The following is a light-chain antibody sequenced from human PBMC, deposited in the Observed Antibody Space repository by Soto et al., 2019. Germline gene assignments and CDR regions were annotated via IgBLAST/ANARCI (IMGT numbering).Light chain of an antibody. CDR3: ATWDDSLRRYV. CDR1: SSNIGSNN. CDR2: KNN. Sequence: QSVLTQPPSASGTPGQRVTMSCSGSSSNIGSNNVAWYQQLPGTAPKPLINKNNRRPSGVPDRFSGSKSGSSASLTISGLQAEDEADYYCATWDDSLRRYVFGTGTRSPS. V-gene: IGLV1-44*01. J-gene: IGLJ1*01.